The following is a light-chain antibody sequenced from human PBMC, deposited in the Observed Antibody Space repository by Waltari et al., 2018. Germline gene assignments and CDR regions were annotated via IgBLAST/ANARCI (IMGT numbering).Light chain of an antibody. V-gene: IGLV5-45*02. CDR3: MIWHSSAWV. CDR2: YKSDSDK. Sequence: QAVLTQPSSLSASPGASASLTCTLRSGINVGTYRIYWYQQKPGSPPQYLLWYKSDSDKQQGSGVPSLFSGSKDASANAGILLISGLQSEDEADYYCMIWHSSAWVFGGGTKLTVL. J-gene: IGLJ3*02. CDR1: SGINVGTYR.